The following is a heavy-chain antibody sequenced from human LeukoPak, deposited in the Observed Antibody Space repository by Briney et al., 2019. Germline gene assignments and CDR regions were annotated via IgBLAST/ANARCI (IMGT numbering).Heavy chain of an antibody. Sequence: GGSLRLSCVTSGFTFNVYDMHWVRQAKGKGLEWVSAIGTLHDAYYPDSVKGRFTISRENARNSLYLQMNSLTAGDTAVYYCVRGCTYCNWKTWFDPWGQGTLVTVSS. CDR3: VRGCTYCNWKTWFDP. V-gene: IGHV3-13*01. CDR2: IGTLHDA. D-gene: IGHD2/OR15-2a*01. CDR1: GFTFNVYD. J-gene: IGHJ5*02.